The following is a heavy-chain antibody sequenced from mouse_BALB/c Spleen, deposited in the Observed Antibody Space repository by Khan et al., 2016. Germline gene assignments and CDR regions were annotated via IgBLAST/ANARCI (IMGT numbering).Heavy chain of an antibody. CDR2: ISYSGST. D-gene: IGHD4-1*01. Sequence: EVKLEESGPGLVKPSQSLSLTCTVTGYSITSDYAWYWIRQFPGNKLEWMGYISYSGSTSYNPSLKSRISITRATSNNQFFLQLNSVTTEDTATDCCAGAGPFYFDYWGQGTTLTVSS. CDR3: AGAGPFYFDY. V-gene: IGHV3-2*02. CDR1: GYSITSDYA. J-gene: IGHJ2*01.